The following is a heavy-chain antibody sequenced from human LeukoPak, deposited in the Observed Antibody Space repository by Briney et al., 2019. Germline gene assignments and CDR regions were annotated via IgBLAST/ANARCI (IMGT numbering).Heavy chain of an antibody. D-gene: IGHD3-10*02. V-gene: IGHV3-43*01. J-gene: IGHJ6*04. CDR3: AELGITMIGGV. Sequence: GGSLRLSCAPSGFTFEDYSIHWVRQAPGKGLEWVSLITWVGTSTYYADSVKGRFTISRDNAKNSLYLQMNSLRAEDTAVYYCAELGITMIGGVWGKGTTVTISS. CDR2: ITWVGTST. CDR1: GFTFEDYS.